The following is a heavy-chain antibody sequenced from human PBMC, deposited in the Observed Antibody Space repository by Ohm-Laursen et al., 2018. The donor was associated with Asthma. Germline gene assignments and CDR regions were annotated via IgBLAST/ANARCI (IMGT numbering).Heavy chain of an antibody. Sequence: SSVKVSCKASGGTFRSFVISWVRQAPGQGLEWMGGIIPIFGTVNYAQKFQGRVTITADDSTSIAYMELSSLRSEDTAVHYCARVDEYSYGMDVWGPGTTVTVSS. CDR2: IIPIFGTV. J-gene: IGHJ6*02. CDR1: GGTFRSFV. V-gene: IGHV1-69*01. CDR3: ARVDEYSYGMDV.